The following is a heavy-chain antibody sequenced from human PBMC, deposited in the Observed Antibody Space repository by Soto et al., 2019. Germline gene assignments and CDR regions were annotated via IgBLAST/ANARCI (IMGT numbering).Heavy chain of an antibody. V-gene: IGHV1-3*01. D-gene: IGHD3-22*01. CDR1: GYTFTSYA. CDR2: INAGNGNT. Sequence: ASVKVSCKASGYTFTSYAMRWVRQAPGQRLEWMGWINAGNGNTKYSQKFQGRVTITRDTSASTAYMELSSLRAEDTAVYYCAKVDYDSSGYYSDFDYWGQGALVTVSS. CDR3: AKVDYDSSGYYSDFDY. J-gene: IGHJ4*02.